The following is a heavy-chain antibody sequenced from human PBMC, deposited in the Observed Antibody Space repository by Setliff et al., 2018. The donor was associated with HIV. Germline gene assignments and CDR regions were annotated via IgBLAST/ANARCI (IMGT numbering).Heavy chain of an antibody. V-gene: IGHV1-2*02. Sequence: GASVKVSCKASGYTFSGYYVHWVRQAPGQGLEWMGWINGNSGGTNYAQKFQGRVTMTRDTSTNTVYMELTRLTSDDTAVYFCAAGPFNWGQYFWGHGTLVTVSS. CDR1: GYTFSGYY. CDR3: AAGPFNWGQYF. CDR2: INGNSGGT. D-gene: IGHD3-16*01. J-gene: IGHJ4*01.